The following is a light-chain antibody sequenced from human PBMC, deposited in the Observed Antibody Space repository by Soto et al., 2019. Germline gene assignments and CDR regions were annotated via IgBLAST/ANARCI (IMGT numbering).Light chain of an antibody. Sequence: QSVLTQPPSASGTAGQVVIISCSGGDSNIGSNSVYWYQHLPRMAPKLLIYYNNQRPSGVPDRFSGSRSGTSASLAIVGLRSEDEAVYYCAAWDASLSACVFGKGTKVTVL. V-gene: IGLV1-47*02. J-gene: IGLJ1*01. CDR3: AAWDASLSACV. CDR2: YNN. CDR1: DSNIGSNS.